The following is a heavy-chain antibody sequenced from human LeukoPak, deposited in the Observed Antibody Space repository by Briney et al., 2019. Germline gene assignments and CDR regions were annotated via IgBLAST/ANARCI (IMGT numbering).Heavy chain of an antibody. CDR1: GYTFNGYY. CDR3: AARGFWAGSGTPGAFDI. V-gene: IGHV1-2*04. CDR2: INPNSGGT. D-gene: IGHD3/OR15-3a*01. J-gene: IGHJ3*02. Sequence: ALVKVSCKASGYTFNGYYMHWVRQAPGQGLEWMGWINPNSGGTNYAQKFQGWVTMTRDTSISTAYMELSSLRFEDTAVYYCAARGFWAGSGTPGAFDIWGQGTMVTVSS.